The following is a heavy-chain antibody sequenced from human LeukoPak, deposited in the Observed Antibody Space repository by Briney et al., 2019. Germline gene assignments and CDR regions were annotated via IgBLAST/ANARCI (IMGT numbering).Heavy chain of an antibody. CDR2: LSSDGRDP. V-gene: IGHV3-74*01. CDR3: ARGVYEEDVNY. J-gene: IGHJ4*02. CDR1: GFTFSNYW. Sequence: GGSLRLSCAASGFTFSNYWMHWVRQAPGKGLVWVSRLSSDGRDPGYADSVKGRFTISRDNAKNTLYMQMNSLRAGDTAVYYCARGVYEEDVNYWGQGTLVTVSS. D-gene: IGHD2-8*01.